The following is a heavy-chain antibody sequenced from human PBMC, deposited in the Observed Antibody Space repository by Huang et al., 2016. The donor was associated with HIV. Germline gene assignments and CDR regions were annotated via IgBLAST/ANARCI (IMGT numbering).Heavy chain of an antibody. Sequence: QVQLVESGGGVVQPGRSLRLSCAVSGFTFSSYGMHWVRQAPGKWLEWVAVISYDGRNKYYADSGKGRFTVARDNSKNTLYLQMNSLRAEDTAVYYCAKGLYSSGWYGYYYHGMDVWGQGTTVTVSS. CDR3: AKGLYSSGWYGYYYHGMDV. J-gene: IGHJ6*02. D-gene: IGHD6-19*01. CDR1: GFTFSSYG. CDR2: ISYDGRNK. V-gene: IGHV3-30*18.